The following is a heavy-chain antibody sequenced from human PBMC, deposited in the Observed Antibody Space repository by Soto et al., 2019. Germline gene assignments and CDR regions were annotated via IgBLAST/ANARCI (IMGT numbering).Heavy chain of an antibody. CDR1: GESFSGHI. V-gene: IGHV4-34*01. D-gene: IGHD3-22*01. CDR2: INHSGSA. Sequence: SETLSLTCAAYGESFSGHIWTWIRQTPGKGLQWIGQINHSGSASYNPSLKSRVTISVDTSKNQFSLKLSSVTAADTAVYYCARHRLGNYYDSSGYYYHPSSDAFDIWGQGTMVTVSS. J-gene: IGHJ3*02. CDR3: ARHRLGNYYDSSGYYYHPSSDAFDI.